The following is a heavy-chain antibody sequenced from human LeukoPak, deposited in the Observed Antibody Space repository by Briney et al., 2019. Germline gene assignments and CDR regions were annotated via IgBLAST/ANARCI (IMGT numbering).Heavy chain of an antibody. J-gene: IGHJ4*02. CDR2: ISAYNGNT. Sequence: PSVKVSCKASGCTFTSYGIGWVQQAPGQGLEWIGWISAYNGNTNYAQKLQGRVTMTTDTSTSTAYMELRSLRSDDTAVYYCARDYGDYDVPFDYWGQGTLVTVSS. V-gene: IGHV1-18*01. D-gene: IGHD4-17*01. CDR3: ARDYGDYDVPFDY. CDR1: GCTFTSYG.